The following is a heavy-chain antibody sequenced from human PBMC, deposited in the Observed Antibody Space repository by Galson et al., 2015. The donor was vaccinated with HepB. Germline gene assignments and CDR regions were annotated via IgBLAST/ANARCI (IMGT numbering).Heavy chain of an antibody. J-gene: IGHJ4*02. CDR3: ARSIAAAVDY. V-gene: IGHV1-46*01. Sequence: SGYTFTSYYMHWVRQAPGQGLEWMGIINPSGGSTSYAQKFQGRVTMTRDTSTSTVYMELSSLRSEDTAVYYCARSIAAAVDYWGQGTLVTVSS. D-gene: IGHD6-13*01. CDR1: GYTFTSYY. CDR2: INPSGGST.